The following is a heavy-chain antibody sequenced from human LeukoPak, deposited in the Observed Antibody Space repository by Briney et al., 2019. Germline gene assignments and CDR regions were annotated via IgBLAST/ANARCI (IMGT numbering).Heavy chain of an antibody. D-gene: IGHD2-15*01. Sequence: GASVKVSCKASGYTFTSYDINGVRQATGQGLEWVGWMNPNSGNTGYAQKFQGRVTMTRNTSISTAYMELSSLRSEDTAVYYCARSVVVVAATPPGMDVWGQGTTVTVSS. V-gene: IGHV1-8*01. CDR1: GYTFTSYD. J-gene: IGHJ6*02. CDR2: MNPNSGNT. CDR3: ARSVVVVAATPPGMDV.